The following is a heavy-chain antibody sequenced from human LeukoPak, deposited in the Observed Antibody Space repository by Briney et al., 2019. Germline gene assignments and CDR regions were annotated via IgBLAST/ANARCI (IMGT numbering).Heavy chain of an antibody. CDR1: GFTFSSYG. J-gene: IGHJ4*02. V-gene: IGHV3-30*18. CDR2: ISYDGSNK. CDR3: AKDGGPHAGLDYYYGSGSYFGY. Sequence: SGGSLRLSCAASGFTFSSYGMHWVRQAPGKGLEWVAVISYDGSNKYYADSVKGRFTISRDNSKNTLYLQMNSLRAEDTAVYYCAKDGGPHAGLDYYYGSGSYFGYWGQGTLVTVSS. D-gene: IGHD3-10*01.